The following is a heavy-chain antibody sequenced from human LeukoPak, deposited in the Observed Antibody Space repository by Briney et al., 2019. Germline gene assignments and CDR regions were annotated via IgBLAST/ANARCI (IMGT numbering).Heavy chain of an antibody. CDR3: ARDEGRVSGSFNP. V-gene: IGHV1-18*01. J-gene: IGHJ5*02. CDR1: GYTFTRHG. Sequence: ASVKVSCKASGYTFTRHGITWVRQASGQGLEWMGWISTYSSHTTYAQKFQGRVTMTTDTSTTTAYMELRSLRSDDTAVYYCARDEGRVSGSFNPWGQGTLVTVSS. CDR2: ISTYSSHT. D-gene: IGHD3-10*01.